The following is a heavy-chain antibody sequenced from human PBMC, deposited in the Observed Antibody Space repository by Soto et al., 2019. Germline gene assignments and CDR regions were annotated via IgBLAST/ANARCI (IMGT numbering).Heavy chain of an antibody. CDR1: GFTFSSYG. CDR2: ISYDGSNK. D-gene: IGHD3-10*01. Sequence: GGSLRLSCAASGFTFSSYGMHWVRQAPGKGLEWVAVISYDGSNKYYADSVKGRFTISRDNSKNTLYLQMNSLRAEDTAVYYCAKDPLQVGWFGESNYYYYGMDVWGQGTTVTVSS. V-gene: IGHV3-30*18. J-gene: IGHJ6*02. CDR3: AKDPLQVGWFGESNYYYYGMDV.